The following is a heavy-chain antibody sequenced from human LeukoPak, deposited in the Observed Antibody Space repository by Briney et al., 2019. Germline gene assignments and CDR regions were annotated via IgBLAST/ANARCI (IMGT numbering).Heavy chain of an antibody. J-gene: IGHJ5*02. V-gene: IGHV3-23*01. CDR2: ISGGGAST. CDR1: GFTFSSYA. Sequence: PGGSLRLSCAASGFTFSSYAMSWVRQAPGKGLEWVSAISGGGASTYSADSVRGRFTISRDNSKNTLFLQMNSLRAEDTAVYYCAKSGVVVPPIFDPWGQGTLVTVSS. CDR3: AKSGVVVPPIFDP. D-gene: IGHD2-15*01.